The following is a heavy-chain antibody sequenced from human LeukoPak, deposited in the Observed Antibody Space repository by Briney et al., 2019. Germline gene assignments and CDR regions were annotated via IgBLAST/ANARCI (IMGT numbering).Heavy chain of an antibody. D-gene: IGHD6-13*01. J-gene: IGHJ4*02. CDR3: AKPGYSSSWYLGY. V-gene: IGHV3-48*04. CDR2: ISSSSSAI. Sequence: GGSLRLSCAASGFTFSTYSMNWVRQAPGKGLEWFSYISSSSSAIYYADSVKGRFTISRDNSKNSLYLQMNSLRTEDTALYYCAKPGYSSSWYLGYWGQGTLVTVSS. CDR1: GFTFSTYS.